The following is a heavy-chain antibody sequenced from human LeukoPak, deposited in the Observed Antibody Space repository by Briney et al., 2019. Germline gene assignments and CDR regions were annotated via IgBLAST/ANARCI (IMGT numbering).Heavy chain of an antibody. Sequence: SETLSLTCTVSGGSISSYYWSWIRQPPGKGLEWIGEINHSGSTNYNPSLKSRVTISVDTSKNQFSLKLSSVTAADTAVYYCARVLTDSSGYYLDYYYYGMDVWGQGTTVTVSS. CDR3: ARVLTDSSGYYLDYYYYGMDV. CDR1: GGSISSYY. CDR2: INHSGST. V-gene: IGHV4-34*01. D-gene: IGHD3-22*01. J-gene: IGHJ6*02.